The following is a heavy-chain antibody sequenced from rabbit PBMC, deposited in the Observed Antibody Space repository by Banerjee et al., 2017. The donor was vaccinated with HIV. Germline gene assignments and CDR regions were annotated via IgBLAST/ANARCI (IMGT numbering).Heavy chain of an antibody. D-gene: IGHD6-1*01. CDR1: GFSFSSGYD. CDR2: IYANDPNT. CDR3: ARGDVSYSGYGYATDL. J-gene: IGHJ3*01. V-gene: IGHV1S45*01. Sequence: QEQLEESGGDLVKPEGSLTLTCTASGFSFSSGYDMCWVRQAPGKGLEWIGCIYANDPNTQYASWAKGRFTISKTLSTTVTLQMTSLTAADTATYFCARGDVSYSGYGYATDLWGQGTLVTVS.